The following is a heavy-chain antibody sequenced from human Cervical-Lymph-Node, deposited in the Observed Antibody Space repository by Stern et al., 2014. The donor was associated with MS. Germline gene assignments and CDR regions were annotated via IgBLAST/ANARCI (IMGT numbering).Heavy chain of an antibody. CDR1: GFTFSSYA. V-gene: IGHV3-30*01. Sequence: VQLEESGGGVVQPGRSLRLSCAASGFTFSSYAMHWVRQAPGKGLEWVAVISYDGSNKYYADSVKGRFTISRDNSKNTLYLQMNSLRAEDTAVYYCARGGIVVVPAARLDYWGQGTLVTVSS. D-gene: IGHD2-2*01. J-gene: IGHJ4*02. CDR2: ISYDGSNK. CDR3: ARGGIVVVPAARLDY.